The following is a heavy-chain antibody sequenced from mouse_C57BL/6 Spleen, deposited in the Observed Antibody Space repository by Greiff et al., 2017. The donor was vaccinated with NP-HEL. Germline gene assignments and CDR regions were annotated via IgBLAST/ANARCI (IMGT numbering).Heavy chain of an antibody. CDR2: IYPSDSET. J-gene: IGHJ3*01. D-gene: IGHD2-3*01. V-gene: IGHV1-61*01. Sequence: QVQLQQPGAELVRPGSSVKLSCKASGYTFTSYWMDWVKQRPGQGLEWIGNIYPSDSETHYNQKFKDKATLTVDKSSSTAYMQLSSLTSEDSAVYYCARSGDGYSAWFAYWGQGTPVTVSA. CDR1: GYTFTSYW. CDR3: ARSGDGYSAWFAY.